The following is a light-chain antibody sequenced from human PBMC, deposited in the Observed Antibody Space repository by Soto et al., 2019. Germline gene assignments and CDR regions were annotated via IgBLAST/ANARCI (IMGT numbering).Light chain of an antibody. J-gene: IGLJ3*02. CDR2: GNT. CDR3: QSYDSSMSGV. CDR1: SSNIGAGYD. Sequence: QSALTQPPSVSGAPGQRVTISCTGSSSNIGAGYDVHWYQQLPGTAPKLIIYGNTNPPSGVRDRFSGSKSATSASLASTGLEDEDEADYYCQSYDSSMSGVFGGGTKLTVL. V-gene: IGLV1-40*01.